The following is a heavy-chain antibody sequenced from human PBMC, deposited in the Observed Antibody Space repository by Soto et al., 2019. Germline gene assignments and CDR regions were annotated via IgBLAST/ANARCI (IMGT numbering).Heavy chain of an antibody. D-gene: IGHD4-17*01. V-gene: IGHV3-30*03. CDR3: TRGDDYGDYNPRVDP. J-gene: IGHJ5*02. CDR2: VSFDGSDK. Sequence: QVQLVESGVGVVQPGRSLRLSCVASGFSFSNYGMHWVRQAPGKGLEWVAVVSFDGSDKYFVDSVRGRFTVSRDTSKKTLQLQMTSLSPDDTAVYYCTRGDDYGDYNPRVDPWGQGTLVSVSS. CDR1: GFSFSNYG.